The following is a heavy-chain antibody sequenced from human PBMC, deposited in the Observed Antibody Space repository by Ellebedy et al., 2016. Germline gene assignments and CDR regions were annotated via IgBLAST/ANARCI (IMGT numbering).Heavy chain of an antibody. CDR3: ARDYYDSSGMYFDL. V-gene: IGHV4-31*03. CDR1: GGSISSGGYY. Sequence: SETLSLTXTVSGGSISSGGYYWSWIRQHPGKGLEWIGYIYYSGSTYYNPSLKSRVTISVDTSKNQFSLKLSSVTAADTAVYYCARDYYDSSGMYFDLWGRGTLVTVSS. CDR2: IYYSGST. J-gene: IGHJ2*01. D-gene: IGHD3-22*01.